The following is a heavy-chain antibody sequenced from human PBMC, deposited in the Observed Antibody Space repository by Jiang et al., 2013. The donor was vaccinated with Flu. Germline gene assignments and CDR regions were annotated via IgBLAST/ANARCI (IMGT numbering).Heavy chain of an antibody. V-gene: IGHV1-2*02. D-gene: IGHD2-8*01. J-gene: IGHJ5*02. CDR2: VSPNSGDT. Sequence: SGAEVKKPGASVKVSCKASGYTFTGYYIHWVRQAPGQGLEWMGWVSPNSGDTNYAQKFQGRVTMTRDTSITTAYMELTRLRSDDTAVYYCARGRYCTTRCLNWFDPWGQGTLVTVSS. CDR3: ARGRYCTTRCLNWFDP. CDR1: GYTFTGYY.